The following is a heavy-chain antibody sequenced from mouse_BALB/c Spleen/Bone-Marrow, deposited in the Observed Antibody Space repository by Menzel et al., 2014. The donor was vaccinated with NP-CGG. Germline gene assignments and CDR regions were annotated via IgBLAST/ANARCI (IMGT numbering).Heavy chain of an antibody. J-gene: IGHJ2*01. Sequence: DVMLVESGGGLVKPGGPLKLSCAASGFTFSSYSMSWVRQTPEKRLEWVATISSGGHYTYYPDSGKVRFNISRDNAKNNLYLQKSSLKSEDPAMYCCSKDGVYDYSYYCDYWGQGTTLTVSS. CDR3: SKDGVYDYSYYCDY. D-gene: IGHD2-4*01. CDR1: GFTFSSYS. V-gene: IGHV5-6-4*01. CDR2: ISSGGHYT.